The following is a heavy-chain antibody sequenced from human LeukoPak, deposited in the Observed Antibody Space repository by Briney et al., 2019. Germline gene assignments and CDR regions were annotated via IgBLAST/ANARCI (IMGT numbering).Heavy chain of an antibody. CDR2: IYYSGST. J-gene: IGHJ4*02. D-gene: IGHD2-2*03. V-gene: IGHV4-59*02. CDR1: GGSVSSYF. Sequence: SETLSLTCTVSGGSVSSYFCSWIRQPPGKGLEWIGYIYYSGSTNYNPSLKSRVTMSVDTSKNQFSLQLSSVTAADTAVYYCARLDNARGAFDYWGQGTLVTVSS. CDR3: ARLDNARGAFDY.